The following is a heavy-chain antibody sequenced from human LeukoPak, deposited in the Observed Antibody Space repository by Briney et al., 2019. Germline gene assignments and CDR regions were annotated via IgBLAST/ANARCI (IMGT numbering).Heavy chain of an antibody. D-gene: IGHD3-10*01. CDR2: IYSSGST. CDR1: GGSISSYY. CDR3: ARAYYYGSGSYGLDY. Sequence: SETLSLTCTVSGGSISSYYWSWIRQPPGKGLEWIGYIYSSGSTNYNPSLTSRVTISVDTSKNQFSLKLTSVTAADTAVYYCARAYYYGSGSYGLDYWGQGTLVTVSS. J-gene: IGHJ4*02. V-gene: IGHV4-59*01.